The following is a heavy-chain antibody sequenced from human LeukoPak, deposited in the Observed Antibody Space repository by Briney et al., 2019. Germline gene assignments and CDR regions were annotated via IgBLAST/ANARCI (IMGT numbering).Heavy chain of an antibody. V-gene: IGHV4-61*02. CDR3: ARGKVAVAGLSYYFDY. CDR1: GGSISSGSYY. D-gene: IGHD6-19*01. CDR2: IYTSGST. Sequence: PSETLSLTCTVSGGSISSGSYYWSWIRQPAGKGLEWIGRIYTSGSTNYNPSLKSRVTISVDTSKNQFSLKLSSVTAADTAVYYCARGKVAVAGLSYYFDYWGQGTLVTVSS. J-gene: IGHJ4*02.